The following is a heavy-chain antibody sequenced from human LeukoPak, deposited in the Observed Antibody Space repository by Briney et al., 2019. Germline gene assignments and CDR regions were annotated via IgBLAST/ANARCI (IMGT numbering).Heavy chain of an antibody. CDR2: IDPKSGDT. D-gene: IGHD6-13*01. J-gene: IGHJ5*02. CDR1: GYTFTDSF. Sequence: ASVKVSCKASGYTFTDSFIHWVRQAPGQGLEWMGWIDPKSGDTNYAQNFQGRVTMTTDTHISTAFMELSSLRSDDTAVYFCARPYSITWYEWFDPWGQGTLVTVSS. V-gene: IGHV1-2*02. CDR3: ARPYSITWYEWFDP.